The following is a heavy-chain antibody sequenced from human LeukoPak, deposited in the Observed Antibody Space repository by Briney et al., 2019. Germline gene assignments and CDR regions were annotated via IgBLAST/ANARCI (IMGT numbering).Heavy chain of an antibody. J-gene: IGHJ4*02. Sequence: SETLSLTCTVSGVSISSTNSYWGWIRQSPRTGLEWIGNIYSSGSTYYNPSLKSRVTISIDTSENQFSLKLTSGTAADTAVYYCARKREGPTTGIDYWGQGTLVTVSS. CDR3: ARKREGPTTGIDY. D-gene: IGHD1-26*01. CDR1: GVSISSTNSY. CDR2: IYSSGST. V-gene: IGHV4-39*07.